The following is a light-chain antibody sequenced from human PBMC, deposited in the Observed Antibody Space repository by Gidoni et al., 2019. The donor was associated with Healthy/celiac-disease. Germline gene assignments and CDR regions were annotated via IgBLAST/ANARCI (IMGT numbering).Light chain of an antibody. J-gene: IGLJ2*01. CDR3: QAWDSSTVV. Sequence: SYALPQPPSVSVSPGQTASITCSGDKLGDKYACWYQQNPVQSPVLVIYQDSKRPSVIPERFSGSNSGNTATLTISGTQAMDEADYYCQAWDSSTVVFGGGTKLTVL. CDR1: KLGDKY. V-gene: IGLV3-1*01. CDR2: QDS.